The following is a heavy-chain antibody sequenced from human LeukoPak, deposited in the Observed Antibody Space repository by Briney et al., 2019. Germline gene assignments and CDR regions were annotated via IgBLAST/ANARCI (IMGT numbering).Heavy chain of an antibody. D-gene: IGHD6-13*01. CDR2: IYYSGST. Sequence: SQTLSLTCTVSGGSISSGNYHWSWIRQPPGKGLEWIGYIYYSGSTNYNPSLKSRVTISIDTSKNQFSLKLNSVTAADTAVYYCASRMYSSSWYYFDYWGQGALVTVSS. CDR3: ASRMYSSSWYYFDY. CDR1: GGSISSGNYH. V-gene: IGHV4-61*01. J-gene: IGHJ4*02.